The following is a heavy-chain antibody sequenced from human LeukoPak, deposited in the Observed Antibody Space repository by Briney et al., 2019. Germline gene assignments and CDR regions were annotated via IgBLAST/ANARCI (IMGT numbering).Heavy chain of an antibody. Sequence: ASVKVSCKTLGYTFTGYYIHWVRQAPGHGLEHIGWVNPGPVDTNYAQNFQGRVTLSRDTSINTAYMELRRLTSDDTAFYFYHIQARGTELAIYWGQRTLVTVSS. CDR2: VNPGPVDT. J-gene: IGHJ4*02. V-gene: IGHV1-2*02. CDR3: HIQARGTELAIY. D-gene: IGHD1-1*01. CDR1: GYTFTGYY.